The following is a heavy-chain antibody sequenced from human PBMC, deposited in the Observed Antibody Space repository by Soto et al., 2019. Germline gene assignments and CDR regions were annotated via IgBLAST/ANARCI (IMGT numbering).Heavy chain of an antibody. D-gene: IGHD3-10*01. Sequence: ESGGGVVQPGRSLRLSCAASGFTFSSYGMHWVRQAPGKGLEWVAVISYDGSNKYYADSVKGRFTISRDNSKNTLYLQMNSLRAEDTAVYYCAKDFLRAYYYGSGSSDYWGQGTLVTVSS. V-gene: IGHV3-30*18. CDR2: ISYDGSNK. CDR1: GFTFSSYG. J-gene: IGHJ4*02. CDR3: AKDFLRAYYYGSGSSDY.